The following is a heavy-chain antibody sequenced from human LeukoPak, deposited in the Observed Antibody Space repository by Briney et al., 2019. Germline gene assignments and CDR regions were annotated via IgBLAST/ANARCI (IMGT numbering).Heavy chain of an antibody. Sequence: SETLSLTCTVSGGSISSYYWSWIRQPPGKGLEWIGYIYYSGSTNYNPSLKSRVTIPVDTSKNQFSLKLSSVTAADTAVYYCARDGSSLFDYWGQGTLVTVSS. D-gene: IGHD6-13*01. CDR2: IYYSGST. CDR3: ARDGSSLFDY. J-gene: IGHJ4*02. CDR1: GGSISSYY. V-gene: IGHV4-59*01.